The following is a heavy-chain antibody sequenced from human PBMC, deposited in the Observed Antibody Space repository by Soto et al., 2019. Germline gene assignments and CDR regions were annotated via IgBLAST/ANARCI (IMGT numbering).Heavy chain of an antibody. J-gene: IGHJ6*02. Sequence: SVKVSCKASGGTFSSYAISWVRQAPGQGLEWMGGIIPIFGTANYAQKFQGRVTITADESTSTAHMELSSLRSEDTAVYYCARDLTVTTGDYYYYYGMDVWGQGTTVTVSS. CDR2: IIPIFGTA. CDR3: ARDLTVTTGDYYYYYGMDV. CDR1: GGTFSSYA. D-gene: IGHD4-4*01. V-gene: IGHV1-69*13.